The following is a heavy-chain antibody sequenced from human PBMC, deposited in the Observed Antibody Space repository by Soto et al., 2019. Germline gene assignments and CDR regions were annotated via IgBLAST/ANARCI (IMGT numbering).Heavy chain of an antibody. CDR3: ARGATRDNMMASP. J-gene: IGHJ5*02. D-gene: IGHD3-16*01. CDR2: LYSAGTT. Sequence: EVQLVETGGGLIQPGGSLRLSCAASGFTVSSYYMSWVRQAPGKGLEWVSVLYSAGTTYYADSVKGRFTISRDNSKNTLYLQINNVRAEDTAVYYCARGATRDNMMASPWGQGTLITVSS. V-gene: IGHV3-53*02. CDR1: GFTVSSYY.